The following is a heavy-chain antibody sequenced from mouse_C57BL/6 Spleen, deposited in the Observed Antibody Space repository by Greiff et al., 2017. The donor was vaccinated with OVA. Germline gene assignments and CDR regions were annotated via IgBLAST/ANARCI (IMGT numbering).Heavy chain of an antibody. CDR1: GYSITSGYY. Sequence: EVQLQQSGPGLVKPSLSLSLTCSVTGYSITSGYYWNWIRQFPGNKLEWMGYISYDGSNNYNPSLKNRISITRDTSKNQFFLKLNSVTTEDTATYYCARKTHAMDYWGQGTSVTVSS. CDR3: ARKTHAMDY. J-gene: IGHJ4*01. CDR2: ISYDGSN. V-gene: IGHV3-6*01.